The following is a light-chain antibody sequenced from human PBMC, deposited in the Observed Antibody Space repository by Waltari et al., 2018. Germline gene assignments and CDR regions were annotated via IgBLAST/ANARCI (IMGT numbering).Light chain of an antibody. CDR2: KAS. CDR3: QHYNGAPWT. Sequence: IQMTQSQSSLSASVRDRDTTTCRASQGINSWLGWYQQKPVKAPNLLIYKASSLQSGVPSSFSGSGSGTDFTLTISSLQPEDLATYYCQHYNGAPWTFGQGTKVEIK. CDR1: QGINSW. V-gene: IGKV1D-16*01. J-gene: IGKJ1*01.